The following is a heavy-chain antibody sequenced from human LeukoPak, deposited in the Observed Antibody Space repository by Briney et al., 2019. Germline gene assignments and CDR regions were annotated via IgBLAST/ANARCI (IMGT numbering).Heavy chain of an antibody. CDR1: GFPFSIYS. CDR3: ARDLAAAGNGY. V-gene: IGHV3-21*01. J-gene: IGHJ4*02. CDR2: ISSSRSYI. Sequence: GGSLSLSCAPSGFPFSIYSMNCVRQAPGGGLEWVSSISSSRSYIYYADSVKGRFSISQDNAKNSLYLQMTSVRAEDTGVYYCARDLAAAGNGYWGQGTLVTVSS. D-gene: IGHD6-13*01.